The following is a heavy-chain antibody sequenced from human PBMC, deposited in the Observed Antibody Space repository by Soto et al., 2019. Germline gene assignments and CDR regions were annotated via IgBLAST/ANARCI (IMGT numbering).Heavy chain of an antibody. J-gene: IGHJ4*02. CDR1: GGSISSGGYY. CDR3: ARGLRPLLRFLGFDY. D-gene: IGHD3-3*01. Sequence: SETLSLTCTVSGGSISSGGYYWTWIRQHPGKGLEWIGYIYYSGSTYYNPSLKSRVTISVDTSKNQFSLKLSSVTAADTAVYYCARGLRPLLRFLGFDYWGQGTLVTVSS. V-gene: IGHV4-31*03. CDR2: IYYSGST.